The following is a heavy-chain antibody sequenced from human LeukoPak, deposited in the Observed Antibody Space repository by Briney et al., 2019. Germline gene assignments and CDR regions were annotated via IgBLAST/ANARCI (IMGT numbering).Heavy chain of an antibody. J-gene: IGHJ4*02. CDR2: ISNDGNNK. CDR1: GFTVSSNY. CDR3: AKGGGVIGRSYYFDY. D-gene: IGHD2-8*02. V-gene: IGHV3-30*18. Sequence: GGSLRLSCAASGFTVSSNYMSWVRQAPGKGLEWVAAISNDGNNKFYADSVKGRFTISRDNPKNTMNLQMNSLRAEDTAVYYCAKGGGVIGRSYYFDYWGQGTLVTVSS.